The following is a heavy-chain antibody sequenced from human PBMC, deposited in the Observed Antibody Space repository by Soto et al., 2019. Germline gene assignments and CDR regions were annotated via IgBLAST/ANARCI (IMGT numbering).Heavy chain of an antibody. J-gene: IGHJ6*03. D-gene: IGHD3-10*01. CDR3: AKSPGRFGRPTDGYYYYMDV. V-gene: IGHV3-9*01. CDR2: ISWNSGSI. CDR1: GFTFDDYA. Sequence: GGSLRLSCAASGFTFDDYAMHWVRQAPGKGLEWVSGISWNSGSIGYADSVKGRFTISRDNAKNSLYLQMNSLRAEDTALYYCAKSPGRFGRPTDGYYYYMDVWGKGTTVTVSS.